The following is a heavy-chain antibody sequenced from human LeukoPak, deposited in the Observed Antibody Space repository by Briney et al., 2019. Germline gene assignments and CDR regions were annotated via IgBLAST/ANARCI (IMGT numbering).Heavy chain of an antibody. CDR1: GFTFSSYG. J-gene: IGHJ4*02. V-gene: IGHV3-33*01. CDR3: AREGDLHGYFDF. Sequence: GGSLRLSCAASGFTFSSYGMHWVRQAPVKGLEWVAVIWYDGSNINYADSVKGRFTISRDNSRKTLYLQMNSLRADDTAVYYCAREGDLHGYFDFWGQGTLVTVSS. CDR2: IWYDGSNI. D-gene: IGHD3-16*01.